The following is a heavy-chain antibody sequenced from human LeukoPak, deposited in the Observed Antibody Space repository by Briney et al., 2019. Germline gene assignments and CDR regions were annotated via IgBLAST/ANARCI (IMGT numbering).Heavy chain of an antibody. CDR1: GFTFSSYS. D-gene: IGHD4-17*01. V-gene: IGHV3-21*01. Sequence: GGSLRLSCAASGFTFSSYSMNWVRQAPGKGLEWVSSISSSSSSYIYYADSVKGRFTISRDNAKNSLYLQMNSLRAEDTAVYYCARDYFENQPGYGDSHMDVWGQGTTVTVSS. CDR2: ISSSSSSYI. CDR3: ARDYFENQPGYGDSHMDV. J-gene: IGHJ6*02.